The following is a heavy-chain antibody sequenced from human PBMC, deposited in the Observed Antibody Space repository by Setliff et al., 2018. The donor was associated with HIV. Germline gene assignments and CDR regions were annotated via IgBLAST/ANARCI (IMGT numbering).Heavy chain of an antibody. V-gene: IGHV4-61*02. Sequence: SETLSLTCTVSGGSISSGGFYWSWIRQPAGKGLEWIGRIYTGGSIDFNPSLKSRLTISVDTSKNQFSLNLSSVTAADTAVYYCARDSCLYGSGGFCYWGQGTLVTVSS. CDR3: ARDSCLYGSGGFCY. CDR1: GGSISSGGFY. D-gene: IGHD3-10*01. CDR2: IYTGGSI. J-gene: IGHJ4*02.